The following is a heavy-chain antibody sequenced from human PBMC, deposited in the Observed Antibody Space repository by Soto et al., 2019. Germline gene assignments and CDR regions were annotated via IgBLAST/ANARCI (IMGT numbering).Heavy chain of an antibody. CDR1: GGSISIYY. CDR3: ARDLPGIAVAGSPNYYYGMDV. J-gene: IGHJ6*02. V-gene: IGHV4-59*01. Sequence: SETLSLTCTFSGGSISIYYWSWILQPPVKGLEWIGYIYYSGSTNYNPSLKSRVTISVDTSKNQFSLKLSSVTAADTAVYYCARDLPGIAVAGSPNYYYGMDVWGQGTTVTVSS. D-gene: IGHD6-19*01. CDR2: IYYSGST.